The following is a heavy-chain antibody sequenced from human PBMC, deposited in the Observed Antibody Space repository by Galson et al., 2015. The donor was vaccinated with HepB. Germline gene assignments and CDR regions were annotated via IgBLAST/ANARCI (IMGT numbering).Heavy chain of an antibody. Sequence: SVKVSCKASGYTFTSYDINWVRQAPGQGLEWMGWMNPNSGNTGYAQKFQGRVTMTRNTSISTAYMELSSLRSEDTAVYYCASNAYYDIAGNSYYYGMDVWGQGTTVTVSS. D-gene: IGHD3-9*01. CDR1: GYTFTSYD. CDR2: MNPNSGNT. CDR3: ASNAYYDIAGNSYYYGMDV. V-gene: IGHV1-8*01. J-gene: IGHJ6*02.